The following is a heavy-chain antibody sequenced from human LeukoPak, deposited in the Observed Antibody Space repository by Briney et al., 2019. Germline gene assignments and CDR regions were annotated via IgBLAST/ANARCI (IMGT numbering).Heavy chain of an antibody. Sequence: AGSLRLSCVVSTFNVFSNYMGWVRQAPGKGLEWVSGFYSGGSTYYADSVKGRFTISRDNYRNILYLQMNGLRAEDTAVYYCARDRGCGPAFDIWGQGTMVTVSS. CDR3: ARDRGCGPAFDI. CDR1: TFNVFSNY. V-gene: IGHV3-66*01. CDR2: FYSGGST. J-gene: IGHJ3*02.